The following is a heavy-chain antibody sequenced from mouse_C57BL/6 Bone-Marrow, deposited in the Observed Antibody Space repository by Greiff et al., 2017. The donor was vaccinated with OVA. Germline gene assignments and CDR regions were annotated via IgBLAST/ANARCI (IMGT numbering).Heavy chain of an antibody. J-gene: IGHJ3*01. Sequence: EVQLQQSGAELVRPGASVKLSCTASGFNIKDYYMHWVKQRPEQGLEWIGWIDPENGDTEYASKFQGKATITADTSSNTAYLQLSSLTSEDTAVYYCTTGGDYWFAYWGQGTLVTVSA. CDR2: IDPENGDT. V-gene: IGHV14-4*01. CDR1: GFNIKDYY. D-gene: IGHD2-13*01. CDR3: TTGGDYWFAY.